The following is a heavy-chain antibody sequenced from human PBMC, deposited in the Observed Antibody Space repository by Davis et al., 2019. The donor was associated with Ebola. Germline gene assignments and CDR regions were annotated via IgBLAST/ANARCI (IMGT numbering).Heavy chain of an antibody. CDR1: GGSFSGYY. V-gene: IGHV4-34*01. Sequence: MPGGSLRLSCAVYGGSFSGYYWSWIRQPPGKGLEWIGEINHSGSTNYNPSLKSRVTISVDTSKNQFSLKLSSVTAADTAVYYCAGQLESQVGGMDVWGQGTTVTVSS. J-gene: IGHJ6*02. CDR2: INHSGST. CDR3: AGQLESQVGGMDV. D-gene: IGHD1-1*01.